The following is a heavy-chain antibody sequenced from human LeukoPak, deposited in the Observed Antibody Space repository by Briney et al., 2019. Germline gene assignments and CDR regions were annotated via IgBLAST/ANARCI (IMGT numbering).Heavy chain of an antibody. V-gene: IGHV3-30-3*01. CDR2: ISYDGSNK. Sequence: PGGSLRLSCAASGFTFSSYAMHWVRQAPGKGLEWVAVISYDGSNKYYADSVKGRFTISRDNSKNTLYLQMNSLRAEDTAVYYCARGTKRSFFCSSTSCYQGSAFDIWGQGTMVTVS. D-gene: IGHD2-2*01. CDR3: ARGTKRSFFCSSTSCYQGSAFDI. CDR1: GFTFSSYA. J-gene: IGHJ3*02.